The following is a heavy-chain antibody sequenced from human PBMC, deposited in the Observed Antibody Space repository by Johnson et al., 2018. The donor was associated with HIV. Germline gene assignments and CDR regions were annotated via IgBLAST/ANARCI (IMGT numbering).Heavy chain of an antibody. CDR1: GFTLSSYV. Sequence: QVQLVESGGGVVQPGRSLRLSCAVSGFTLSSYVMHWVRQAPGKGLEWVAVMSYDGSDKYYADSVKGRFTISRDTSKNTLYLQMNSLRAEDTAVYFCARATTSKDHAFDIWGQGTMVTVSS. J-gene: IGHJ3*02. CDR2: MSYDGSDK. D-gene: IGHD1-14*01. CDR3: ARATTSKDHAFDI. V-gene: IGHV3-30*04.